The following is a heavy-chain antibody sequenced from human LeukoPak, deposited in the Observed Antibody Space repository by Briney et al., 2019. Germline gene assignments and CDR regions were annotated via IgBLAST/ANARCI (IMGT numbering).Heavy chain of an antibody. CDR1: GYTFTSYD. D-gene: IGHD1-7*01. V-gene: IGHV1-8*01. Sequence: ASVKVSCKASGYTFTSYDINWVRQATGQGLEWMGWMNPNSGNTGYAQKFQGRVTMTRNTSISTAFMELSSLRSEDTAVYYCARYLELELRIEYGMDVWGQGTTVTVSS. CDR2: MNPNSGNT. J-gene: IGHJ6*02. CDR3: ARYLELELRIEYGMDV.